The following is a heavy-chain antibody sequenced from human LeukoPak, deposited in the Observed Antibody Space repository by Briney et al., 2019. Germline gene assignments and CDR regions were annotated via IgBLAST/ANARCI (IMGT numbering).Heavy chain of an antibody. CDR1: GFTVSSIY. CDR3: ARDSYGGSPYYYYSSGPYYSAFDI. D-gene: IGHD3-22*01. J-gene: IGHJ3*02. V-gene: IGHV3-66*01. Sequence: GGSLRLSCAASGFTVSSIYMSWVRQAPGKGLEWVSVIYSGGAPYYADSVKGRFTISRDTSKNTLYLQMNSLRDEDTAVYYCARDSYGGSPYYYYSSGPYYSAFDIWGQGTMVTVSS. CDR2: IYSGGAP.